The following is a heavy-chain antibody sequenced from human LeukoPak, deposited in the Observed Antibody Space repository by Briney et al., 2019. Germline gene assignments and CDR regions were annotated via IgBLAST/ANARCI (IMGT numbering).Heavy chain of an antibody. Sequence: GGSLRLSCAASGFTFSSYWMHWVRQAPGKGLEWVAVISYDGSNKYYADSVKGRFTISRDNSKNTLYLQMNSLRAEDTAVYYCAGDYWGQGTLVTVSS. CDR3: AGDY. J-gene: IGHJ4*02. CDR2: ISYDGSNK. CDR1: GFTFSSYW. V-gene: IGHV3-30-3*01.